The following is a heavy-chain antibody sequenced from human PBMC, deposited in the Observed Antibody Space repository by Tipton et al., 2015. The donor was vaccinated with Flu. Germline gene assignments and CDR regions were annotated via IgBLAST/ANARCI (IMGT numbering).Heavy chain of an antibody. J-gene: IGHJ1*01. CDR1: GGSISSHY. CDR2: ILDRGGA. Sequence: GLVKPSGTLSLTCSVSGGSISSHYWTWIRQPPGKGLEWIGYILDRGGAYYNPSLKSRVTISLDRSKNQFSLELISVTAADTAVYYCARDRAIQHWGQGTLVTVSS. CDR3: ARDRAIQH. V-gene: IGHV4-59*11.